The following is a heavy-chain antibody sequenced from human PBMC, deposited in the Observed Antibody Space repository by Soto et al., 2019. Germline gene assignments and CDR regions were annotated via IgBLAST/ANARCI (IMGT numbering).Heavy chain of an antibody. CDR3: ARGVAAEDYYYYGMDV. CDR2: IIPIFGTA. Sequence: ASVKVSCKASGGTFSSYAISWVRQAPGQGLEWMGGIIPIFGTANYAQKFQGRVTITADESTSTAYMELSSLRSEDTAVYYCARGVAAEDYYYYGMDVWGQGTTVTVSS. V-gene: IGHV1-69*13. CDR1: GGTFSSYA. D-gene: IGHD6-13*01. J-gene: IGHJ6*02.